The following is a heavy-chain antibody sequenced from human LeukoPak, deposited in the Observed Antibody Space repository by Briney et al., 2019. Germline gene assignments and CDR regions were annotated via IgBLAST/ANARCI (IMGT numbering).Heavy chain of an antibody. J-gene: IGHJ4*02. CDR2: ITTAGDT. V-gene: IGHV3-13*04. CDR1: GFTFRSYD. Sequence: PGGSLRLSCAASGFTFRSYDMHWVRQPTGKGLEWVSGITTAGDTYYPGSVKGRFTISRENAKNSLYLQMNSLRAGDTAVYYCARGYLIDYWGQGTLVTVSS. CDR3: ARGYLIDY. D-gene: IGHD1-26*01.